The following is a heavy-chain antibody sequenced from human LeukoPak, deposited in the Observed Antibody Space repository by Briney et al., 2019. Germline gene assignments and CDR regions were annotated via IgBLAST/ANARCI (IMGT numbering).Heavy chain of an antibody. D-gene: IGHD6-13*01. J-gene: IGHJ4*02. CDR2: IYTSGST. CDR1: GGSISSYY. Sequence: SETLSLTCTVSGGSISSYYWSWLRQPAGKGLEWIGRIYTSGSTNYNPSLKSRVTMSVDTSKNQFSLKLSSVTAADTAVYYCALGRIAAAGTVDYWGQGTLVTVSS. CDR3: ALGRIAAAGTVDY. V-gene: IGHV4-4*07.